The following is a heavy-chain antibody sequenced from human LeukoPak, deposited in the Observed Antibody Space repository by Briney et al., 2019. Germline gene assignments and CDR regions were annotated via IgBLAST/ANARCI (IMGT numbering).Heavy chain of an antibody. J-gene: IGHJ4*02. D-gene: IGHD6-19*01. V-gene: IGHV3-11*04. CDR1: GFTFSDYY. CDR2: SSSGGSAI. Sequence: GGSLRLSCAASGFTFSDYYTSWIRQAPGKGLEWVSYSSSGGSAIYYADSVKGRFTISRDNAKNSVYLQMNSLRAEDTAVYYCATTRYSSASYSVYWGQGTLVTVSP. CDR3: ATTRYSSASYSVY.